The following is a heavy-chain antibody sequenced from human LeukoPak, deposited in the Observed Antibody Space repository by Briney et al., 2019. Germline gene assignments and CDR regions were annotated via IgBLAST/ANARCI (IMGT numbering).Heavy chain of an antibody. Sequence: SQTLSLTCAISGDTFSSNTAVWNWIRQSPSRGLEWLGRTYYRSQWYNHYAVSMKSRISINPDTSKNQFSLQLNSVTPEDTAVYYCARDAIGGSYFDYWGQGALVTVSS. CDR2: TYYRSQWYN. CDR3: ARDAIGGSYFDY. J-gene: IGHJ4*02. D-gene: IGHD3-16*01. CDR1: GDTFSSNTAV. V-gene: IGHV6-1*01.